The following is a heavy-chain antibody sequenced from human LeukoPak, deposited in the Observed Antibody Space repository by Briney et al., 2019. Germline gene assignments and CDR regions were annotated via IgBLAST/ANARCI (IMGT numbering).Heavy chain of an antibody. D-gene: IGHD3-10*02. J-gene: IGHJ6*04. CDR3: TELGITMIGGV. CDR2: ISSSGSTI. CDR1: GFTFSSYG. V-gene: IGHV3-48*04. Sequence: GGTLRLSCAASGFTFSSYGMSWVRQAPGKGLEWVSYISSSGSTIYYADSVKGRFTISRDNAKNSLYLQMNSLRAEDTAVYYCTELGITMIGGVWGKGTTVTISS.